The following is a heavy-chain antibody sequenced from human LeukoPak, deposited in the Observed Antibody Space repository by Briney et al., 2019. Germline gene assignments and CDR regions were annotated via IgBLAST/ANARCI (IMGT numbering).Heavy chain of an antibody. V-gene: IGHV4-38-2*02. Sequence: PSETLSLTCTVSGYSISSGSYWGWIRQPPGKGPEWIGTIYHSGITYYNPSLKSRVTISVDTSENQFSLKLTSVTAADTAVYYCAKVYCSGGSCYSSDAFDIWGQGTMVTVSS. CDR1: GYSISSGSY. CDR3: AKVYCSGGSCYSSDAFDI. J-gene: IGHJ3*02. D-gene: IGHD2-15*01. CDR2: IYHSGIT.